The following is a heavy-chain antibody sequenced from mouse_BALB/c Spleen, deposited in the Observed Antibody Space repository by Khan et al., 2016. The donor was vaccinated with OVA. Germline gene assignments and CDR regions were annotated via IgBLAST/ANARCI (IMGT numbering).Heavy chain of an antibody. CDR3: ARTARIKY. CDR2: ISYSGST. D-gene: IGHD1-2*01. Sequence: EVQLVESGPGLVKPSQSLSLTCTVTGYSITSGYGWNWIRQFPGNKLEWMGYISYSGSTNYNPSLQSRISITRDTSKNQFFLQLNSVTTDETATYYCARTARIKYWGQGTTLTVSS. CDR1: GYSITSGYG. J-gene: IGHJ2*01. V-gene: IGHV3-2*02.